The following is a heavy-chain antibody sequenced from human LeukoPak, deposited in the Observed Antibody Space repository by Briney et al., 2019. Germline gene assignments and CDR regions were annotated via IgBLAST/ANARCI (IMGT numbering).Heavy chain of an antibody. D-gene: IGHD3-9*01. CDR1: GGTFSSYA. J-gene: IGHJ2*01. CDR3: ASCDTAEALGDWYFDL. Sequence: ASVKVSCKASGGTFSSYAISWVRQAPGQGLEWMGGIIPIFGTANYAQKFQGRVTITADESTSTAYMELSSLRSEDTAVYYCASCDTAEALGDWYFDLWGRGTLVTVSS. V-gene: IGHV1-69*13. CDR2: IIPIFGTA.